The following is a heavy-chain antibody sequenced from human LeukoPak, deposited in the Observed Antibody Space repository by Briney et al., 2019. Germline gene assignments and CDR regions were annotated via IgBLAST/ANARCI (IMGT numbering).Heavy chain of an antibody. CDR1: GDSVSSNSAA. V-gene: IGHV6-1*01. CDR2: TYYRSKWYS. D-gene: IGHD2-8*02. J-gene: IGHJ4*02. Sequence: SQTLSLTCAISGDSVSSNSAAWSWIRQSPSRGPEWLGKTYYRSKWYSAYAVSVKGRITINPDTSKNQVSLQVNSVTPEDTAVYYCARGNTDYLDYWGQGILVTVSS. CDR3: ARGNTDYLDY.